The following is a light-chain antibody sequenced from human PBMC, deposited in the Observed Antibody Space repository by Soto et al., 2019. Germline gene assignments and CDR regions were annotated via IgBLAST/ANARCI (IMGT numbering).Light chain of an antibody. CDR1: QSISGW. J-gene: IGKJ3*01. Sequence: DIQMTQSPSTLSASVGDRVTITCRASQSISGWLAWYQQKPGKVPKLLIYKASSLESGVPSRFSGSGSGTEFTLAISSLQPDDSATYYCQQYHRSPLSFGPGTKVEIK. V-gene: IGKV1-5*03. CDR3: QQYHRSPLS. CDR2: KAS.